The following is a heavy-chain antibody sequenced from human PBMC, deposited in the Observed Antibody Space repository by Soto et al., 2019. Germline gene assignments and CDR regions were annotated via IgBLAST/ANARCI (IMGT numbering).Heavy chain of an antibody. CDR3: VKGDITGTSYFGF. Sequence: VGSLRLSCAASEFSFRDYAMHWVRPAPGKGLQWVSVINWDGGTTYYADSVRGRFTISRDNRKNSLFLQMNSLRPEDSALYYCVKGDITGTSYFGFWGQGTPVTVSS. CDR2: INWDGGTT. D-gene: IGHD1-20*01. CDR1: EFSFRDYA. J-gene: IGHJ4*02. V-gene: IGHV3-43D*04.